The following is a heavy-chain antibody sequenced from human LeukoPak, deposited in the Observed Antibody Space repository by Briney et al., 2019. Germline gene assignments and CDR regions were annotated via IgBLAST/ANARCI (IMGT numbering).Heavy chain of an antibody. V-gene: IGHV1-18*01. Sequence: ASVKVSCKASGYTFTSYGISWVRQAPGQGREWMGWISAYNGNTNYAQKLQGRVTMTTDTSTSTAYMELRSLRSDDTAVYYCARLSGDPQFFGVVTFFDYWGQGTLVTVSS. D-gene: IGHD3-3*01. CDR2: ISAYNGNT. J-gene: IGHJ4*02. CDR3: ARLSGDPQFFGVVTFFDY. CDR1: GYTFTSYG.